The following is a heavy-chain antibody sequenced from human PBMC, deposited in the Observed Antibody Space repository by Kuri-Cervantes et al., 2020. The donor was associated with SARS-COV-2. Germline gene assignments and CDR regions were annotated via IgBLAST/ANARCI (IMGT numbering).Heavy chain of an antibody. D-gene: IGHD7-27*01. J-gene: IGHJ3*02. Sequence: ESLKISCTVSGYSISSGYYWGWIRQPPGKGLEWIGSIYHSGSTNYNPSLKSRVTISVDTSKNQFSLKLSSVTAADTAVYYCARIFQGAGESNAFVIWGQGTMVTVSS. CDR2: IYHSGST. CDR3: ARIFQGAGESNAFVI. CDR1: GYSISSGYY. V-gene: IGHV4-38-2*02.